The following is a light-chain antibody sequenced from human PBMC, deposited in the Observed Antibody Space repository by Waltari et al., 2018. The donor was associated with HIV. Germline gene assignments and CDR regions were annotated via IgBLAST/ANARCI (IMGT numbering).Light chain of an antibody. Sequence: QSVLTQPPSVYAAPGQKVTISCSGSSSNIGKNYVSWYQQLPGTAPKLLIYDNNKRPSGIPDRFSGSKSGTSATLGITGLQTGDEADYYCGTWDSSLSAGGVFGGGTKLTVL. CDR3: GTWDSSLSAGGV. J-gene: IGLJ2*01. CDR2: DNN. V-gene: IGLV1-51*01. CDR1: SSNIGKNY.